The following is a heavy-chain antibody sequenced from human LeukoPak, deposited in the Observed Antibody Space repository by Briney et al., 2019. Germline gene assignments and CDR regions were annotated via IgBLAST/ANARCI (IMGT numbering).Heavy chain of an antibody. D-gene: IGHD3-22*01. J-gene: IGHJ3*02. V-gene: IGHV1-69*04. CDR3: ARVYYDSSGTGFFDI. CDR2: IIPIFGIA. CDR1: GGTFSSYA. Sequence: ASVKVSCKASGGTFSSYAISWVRQAPGQGLEWMGRIIPIFGIANYAQKFQGRVTITADKSTSTAYMELSSLRSGDTAVYYCARVYYDSSGTGFFDIWGQGTMVTVSS.